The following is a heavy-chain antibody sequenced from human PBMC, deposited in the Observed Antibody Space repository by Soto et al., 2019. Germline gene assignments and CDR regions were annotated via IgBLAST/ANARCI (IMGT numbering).Heavy chain of an antibody. V-gene: IGHV3-21*01. CDR2: ISSSSSYI. D-gene: IGHD3-16*01. J-gene: IGHJ4*02. CDR1: GFRFNSYT. CDR3: ERVEGDDGAPWAPGAFDY. Sequence: EVQLVESGGGLVKPGGSLRLSCAASGFRFNSYTMNWVRQAPGKGLEWVSSISSSSSYIYYADSVKGRFTISRDNAKNSLYLQMNSLRAEDTAVYYWERVEGDDGAPWAPGAFDYWGQGTLVTVSS.